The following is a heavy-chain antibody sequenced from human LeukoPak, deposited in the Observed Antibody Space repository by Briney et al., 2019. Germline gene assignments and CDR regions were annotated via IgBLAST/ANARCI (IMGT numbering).Heavy chain of an antibody. D-gene: IGHD6-13*01. Sequence: SETLSLTCAVYGGSFSGYYWSWIRQPPGKGLEWIGEINHSGSTNYNPSLKSRVTISVDTSKNQFSLKLSFVTAADTAVYYCARGKRGYSSSWYDYWGQGTLVTVSS. V-gene: IGHV4-34*01. CDR2: INHSGST. J-gene: IGHJ4*02. CDR3: ARGKRGYSSSWYDY. CDR1: GGSFSGYY.